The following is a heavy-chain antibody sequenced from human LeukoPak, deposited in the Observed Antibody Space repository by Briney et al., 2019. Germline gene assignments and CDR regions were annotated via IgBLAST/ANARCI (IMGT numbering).Heavy chain of an antibody. Sequence: GGSLRLSCAASGFTFSSYGMHWVRQAPGKGLEWVAVIWYDGSNKYYADSVKGRFTISRDNSKNTLYLQMNSLRAEDTAVYYCARGYYEHHYFDYWGQGTLVTVSS. D-gene: IGHD3-22*01. J-gene: IGHJ4*02. CDR2: IWYDGSNK. CDR3: ARGYYEHHYFDY. CDR1: GFTFSSYG. V-gene: IGHV3-33*01.